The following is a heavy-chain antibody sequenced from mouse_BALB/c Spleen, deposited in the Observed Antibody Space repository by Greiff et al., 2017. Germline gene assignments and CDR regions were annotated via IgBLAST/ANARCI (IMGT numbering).Heavy chain of an antibody. J-gene: IGHJ4*01. V-gene: IGHV3-8*02. CDR2: ISYSGST. Sequence: EVQLQESGPGLVKPSQTLSLTCSVTGDSITSGYWNWIRKFPGNKLEYMGYISYSGSTYYNPSLKSRISITRDTSKNQYYLQLNSVTTEDTATYYCARYLITTASYGMDYWGQGTSVTVSS. CDR1: GDSITSGY. D-gene: IGHD2-4*01. CDR3: ARYLITTASYGMDY.